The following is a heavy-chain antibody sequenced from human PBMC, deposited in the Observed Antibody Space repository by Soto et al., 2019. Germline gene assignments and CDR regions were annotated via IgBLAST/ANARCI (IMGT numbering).Heavy chain of an antibody. D-gene: IGHD2-21*02. CDR1: GGSISSYY. CDR2: MYNTGST. J-gene: IGHJ6*02. CDR3: ARDLWGYCGTDCYPLDV. Sequence: PSETLSLTCTVSGGSISSYYWSWIRQPPGKGLEWIGYMYNTGSTVYNPSLKSRVTISVDTSENQFSLKLNAVTAADTAVYYCARDLWGYCGTDCYPLDVWGQGTTVTVS. V-gene: IGHV4-59*01.